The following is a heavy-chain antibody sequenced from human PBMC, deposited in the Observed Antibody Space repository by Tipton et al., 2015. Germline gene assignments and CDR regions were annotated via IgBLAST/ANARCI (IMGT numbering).Heavy chain of an antibody. V-gene: IGHV4-59*01. CDR3: ARAGMAHFDY. D-gene: IGHD5-24*01. CDR2: IDGSGST. J-gene: IGHJ4*02. CDR1: GGSISTYY. Sequence: TLSLTCSVSGGSISTYYWRWIRQSPGKGLEWIGYIDGSGSTSYNPALKSRLTMSVDMSKKEFSLMLSSVTAADTAVYYCARAGMAHFDYWGQGTLVTVSS.